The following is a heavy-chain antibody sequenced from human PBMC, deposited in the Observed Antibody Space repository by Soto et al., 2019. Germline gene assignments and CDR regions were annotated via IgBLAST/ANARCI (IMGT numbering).Heavy chain of an antibody. CDR1: GFTVSGKKY. CDR2: IWYDGSNK. CDR3: ARDDIPGRAVAIYGMDV. Sequence: PGGSLRLSCAASGFTVSGKKYMHWVRQAPGKGLEWVAVIWYDGSNKYYADSVKGRFTISRDNSKNTLYLQMNSLRAEDTAVYYCARDDIPGRAVAIYGMDVWGQGTTVTVSS. D-gene: IGHD6-19*01. V-gene: IGHV3-33*08. J-gene: IGHJ6*02.